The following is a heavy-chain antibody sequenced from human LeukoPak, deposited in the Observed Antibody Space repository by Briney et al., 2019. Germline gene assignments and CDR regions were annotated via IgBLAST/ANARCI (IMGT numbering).Heavy chain of an antibody. CDR2: ISRSGSTK. CDR3: ARVSPPARTGNLKTGLFDY. J-gene: IGHJ4*02. CDR1: GFTFSDYN. D-gene: IGHD3/OR15-3a*01. Sequence: GGSLRLSCAASGFTFSDYNMRWIRQAPGKGLEWVSSISRSGSTKYYADSVKGRFTISRDNAKNSLFLQMNSLRAEDTAVYYCARVSPPARTGNLKTGLFDYWGQGTLVTVSS. V-gene: IGHV3-11*01.